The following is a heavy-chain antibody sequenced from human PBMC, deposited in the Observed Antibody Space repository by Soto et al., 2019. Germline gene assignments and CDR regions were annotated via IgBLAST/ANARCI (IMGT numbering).Heavy chain of an antibody. V-gene: IGHV3-33*01. J-gene: IGHJ4*02. CDR2: IWYDGSNK. D-gene: IGHD6-6*01. CDR1: GFTFSSYG. Sequence: GGSLRLSCAASGFTFSSYGMHWVRQAPGKGLEWVAVIWYDGSNKYYADSVKGRFTISRDNSKNTLYLQMNSLRAEDTAVYYCARAAREGYYFDYWGQGTLVTVSS. CDR3: ARAAREGYYFDY.